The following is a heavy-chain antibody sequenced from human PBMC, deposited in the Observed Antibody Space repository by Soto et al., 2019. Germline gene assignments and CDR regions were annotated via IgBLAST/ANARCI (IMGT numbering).Heavy chain of an antibody. J-gene: IGHJ4*02. Sequence: QVHLVQSGAEVKKPGASVKGTCTASGYTFTSYGITWVRQAPGQVLEWMGWISAHNGNTDYAQKLQGRVIVTRDTSTSTAYMELRSLISDDTAVYSCARGRYGEYWGQGALVPVSS. CDR1: GYTFTSYG. CDR2: ISAHNGNT. CDR3: ARGRYGEY. D-gene: IGHD3-10*01. V-gene: IGHV1-18*01.